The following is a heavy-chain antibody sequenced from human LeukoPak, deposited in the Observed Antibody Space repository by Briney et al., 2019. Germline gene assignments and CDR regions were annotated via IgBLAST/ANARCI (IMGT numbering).Heavy chain of an antibody. CDR3: AKGSSGYFVDL. V-gene: IGHV3-23*01. Sequence: PGGSLRLSCAASGFTFDDYAMHWVRQAPGKGLEWVSAISNDGGGTNYADFVKGRFTISRDNSKNTLFLQMNSLRAEDTALYYCAKGSSGYFVDLWGQGTLVTVSS. J-gene: IGHJ5*02. CDR1: GFTFDDYA. D-gene: IGHD3-22*01. CDR2: ISNDGGGT.